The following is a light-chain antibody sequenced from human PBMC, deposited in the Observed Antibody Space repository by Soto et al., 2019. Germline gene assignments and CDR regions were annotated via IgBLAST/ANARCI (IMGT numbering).Light chain of an antibody. V-gene: IGKV1-5*03. CDR3: QHYNSYSWT. J-gene: IGKJ1*01. CDR1: QSFSNW. Sequence: DILMTQSPSTLSASVGDTVTITCRASQSFSNWLAWYQQKQGKAPKLLIYKASTLESGVPSRFSGSGSGTEFTLTISSLQPDDFASYYCQHYNSYSWTFGQGTKVEIK. CDR2: KAS.